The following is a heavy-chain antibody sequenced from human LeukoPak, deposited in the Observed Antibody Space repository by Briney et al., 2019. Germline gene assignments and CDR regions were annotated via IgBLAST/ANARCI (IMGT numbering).Heavy chain of an antibody. CDR2: ISGSGDNT. D-gene: IGHD4-17*01. CDR3: ARMTTVGSHY. J-gene: IGHJ4*02. Sequence: PGGSLRLSCAASGFTFSSYAMSWVRQVPGKGLEWVSVISGSGDNTYYADSVKGRFTISRDNSKNMLYLQMNSLRAEDTAVYYCARMTTVGSHYWGQGTLVTVSS. CDR1: GFTFSSYA. V-gene: IGHV3-23*01.